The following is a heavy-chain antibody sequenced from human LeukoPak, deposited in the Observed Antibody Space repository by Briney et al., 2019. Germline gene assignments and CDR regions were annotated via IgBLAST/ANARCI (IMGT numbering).Heavy chain of an antibody. V-gene: IGHV3-11*04. J-gene: IGHJ4*02. CDR2: ISTSGSII. CDR1: GFTFSDYD. D-gene: IGHD6-19*01. Sequence: PGGSLRLSCAASGFTFSDYDMSWVRQAPGKGLEWVSYISTSGSIIYYADSVKGRFTISRDNAKNSLFLQMNSLRAEDTTVYYSAREGQWLVKYYFDYWGQGTLVTVSS. CDR3: AREGQWLVKYYFDY.